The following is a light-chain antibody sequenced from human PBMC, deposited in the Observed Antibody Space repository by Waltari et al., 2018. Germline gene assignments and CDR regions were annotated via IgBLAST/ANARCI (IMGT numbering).Light chain of an antibody. J-gene: IGLJ3*02. Sequence: QSALTQPASVSGSPGPPTTISCTGTSSDVWRYNLVSWYQQPPGKAPKVIIYEGNKRPSGVSDRFSGAKSGNTASLTISGLQAEDEADYYCCSYTGTTTPRLFGGGTKLTVL. CDR2: EGN. V-gene: IGLV2-23*01. CDR3: CSYTGTTTPRL. CDR1: SSDVWRYNL.